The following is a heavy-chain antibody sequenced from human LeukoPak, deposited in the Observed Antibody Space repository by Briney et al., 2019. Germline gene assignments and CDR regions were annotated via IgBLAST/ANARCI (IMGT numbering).Heavy chain of an antibody. J-gene: IGHJ3*02. CDR1: GFTFSSYT. Sequence: GGSLRLSCAASGFTFSSYTMNWVRQAPGKGLEWVSSISSSSSYIYYADSVKGRFTISRDNAKNSLYLQMNSLRAEGTAVYYCARDTYDILTGYYKWAFDIWGQGTMVTVSS. CDR3: ARDTYDILTGYYKWAFDI. D-gene: IGHD3-9*01. V-gene: IGHV3-21*06. CDR2: ISSSSSYI.